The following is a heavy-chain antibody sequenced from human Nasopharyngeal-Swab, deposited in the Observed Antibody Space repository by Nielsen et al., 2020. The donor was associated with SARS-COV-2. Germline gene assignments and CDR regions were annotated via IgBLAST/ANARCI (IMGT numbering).Heavy chain of an antibody. CDR1: GFTFSSSG. Sequence: GGSLRLSCAASGFTFSSSGMDWVRQAPGKGLEWVAVISYDGSNEYYGDSVKGRFTISRDNSKNTLYLRMNSLRVDDTAVYYCAKDVHGDYGGIDYWGQGILVTVSS. CDR2: ISYDGSNE. D-gene: IGHD4-17*01. V-gene: IGHV3-30*18. CDR3: AKDVHGDYGGIDY. J-gene: IGHJ4*02.